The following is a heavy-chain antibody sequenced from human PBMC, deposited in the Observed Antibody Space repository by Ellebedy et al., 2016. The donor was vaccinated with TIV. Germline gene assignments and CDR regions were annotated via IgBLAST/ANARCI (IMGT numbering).Heavy chain of an antibody. D-gene: IGHD6-19*01. J-gene: IGHJ6*03. CDR3: ARTGETDESSGWDYYYFIDV. V-gene: IGHV4-30-4*01. CDR2: IYYSGTT. Sequence: SETLSLXXTVSGGSISSGDYYWSWIRQPPGKGLEWIGYIYYSGTTYYNLSLRSRITISVDTSRNQFSLKLSSVTAADTAVYYCARTGETDESSGWDYYYFIDVWGKGTTVTVSS. CDR1: GGSISSGDYY.